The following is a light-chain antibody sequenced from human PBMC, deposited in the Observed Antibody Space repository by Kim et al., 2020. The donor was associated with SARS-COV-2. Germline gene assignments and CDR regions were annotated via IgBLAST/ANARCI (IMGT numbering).Light chain of an antibody. V-gene: IGKV1-16*02. CDR1: QDINHY. CDR3: QQYKSYPRT. Sequence: SASGGDTDTITCRASQDINHYLAWFQQKPGKAPKSLIYGTSNLRGGVPSKFSGSGSATDFTLTISSLQPEDFATYYCQQYKSYPRTFGGGTKLEIK. CDR2: GTS. J-gene: IGKJ4*01.